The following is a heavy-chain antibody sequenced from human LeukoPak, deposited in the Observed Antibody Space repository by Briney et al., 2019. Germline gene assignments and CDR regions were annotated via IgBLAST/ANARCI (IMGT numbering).Heavy chain of an antibody. Sequence: GRSLRLSCAASGFTFSSYAMHWVRQAPGKGLEWVSVIYSGGSTYYADSVKGRFTISRDNSKNTLYLQMNSLRAEDTAVYYCARDLGYSDDYWGQGTLVTVSS. CDR2: IYSGGST. CDR3: ARDLGYSDDY. CDR1: GFTFSSYA. J-gene: IGHJ4*02. V-gene: IGHV3-53*01. D-gene: IGHD2-15*01.